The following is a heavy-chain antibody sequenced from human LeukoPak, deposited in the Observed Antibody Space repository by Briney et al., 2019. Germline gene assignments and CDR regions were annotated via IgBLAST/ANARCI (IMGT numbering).Heavy chain of an antibody. D-gene: IGHD6-13*01. Sequence: SETLSLTCAVYGGSFSGYYWSWIRQPPGKGLEWIGEINHSGSTNHNPSLKSRVAISVDTSKNQFSLKLSSVTAADTAVYYCARGRSSSWYRGTYNWFDPWGQGTLVTVSS. V-gene: IGHV4-34*01. CDR1: GGSFSGYY. CDR3: ARGRSSSWYRGTYNWFDP. CDR2: INHSGST. J-gene: IGHJ5*02.